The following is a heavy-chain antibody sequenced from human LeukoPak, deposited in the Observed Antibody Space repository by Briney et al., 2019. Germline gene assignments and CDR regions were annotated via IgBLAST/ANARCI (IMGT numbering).Heavy chain of an antibody. V-gene: IGHV1-2*02. D-gene: IGHD1/OR15-1a*01. Sequence: ASVKVSCKASGYTFTGYYMHWVQQAPGQGLEWMGWINPNSGGTNYAQKFQGRVTMTRDTSISTAYMELSRLRSDDTAVYYCARSVRLEHHFDYWGQGTLVTVSS. CDR2: INPNSGGT. CDR1: GYTFTGYY. CDR3: ARSVRLEHHFDY. J-gene: IGHJ4*02.